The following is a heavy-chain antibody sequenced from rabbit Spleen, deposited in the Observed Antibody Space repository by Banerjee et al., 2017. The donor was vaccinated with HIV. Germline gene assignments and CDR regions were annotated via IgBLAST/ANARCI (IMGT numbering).Heavy chain of an antibody. CDR1: GFSFSNKAV. V-gene: IGHV1S45*01. D-gene: IGHD1-1*01. CDR3: ARELDGVIGWIFGL. J-gene: IGHJ6*01. CDR2: INAVTGKA. Sequence: QEQLVESGGGLVKPEGSLKLSCTASGFSFSNKAVMCWVRQAPGKGLEWIACINAVTGKAVYASWAKGRFTFSKTSSTTVALQMTSLTVADTATYFCARELDGVIGWIFGLWGPGTLVTVS.